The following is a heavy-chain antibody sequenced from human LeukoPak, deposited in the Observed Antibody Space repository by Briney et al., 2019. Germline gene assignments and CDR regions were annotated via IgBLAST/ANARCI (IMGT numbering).Heavy chain of an antibody. CDR3: ARVSCSSNSCHYYFDY. CDR2: IYYSGST. D-gene: IGHD2-2*01. V-gene: IGHV4-59*01. CDR1: GGSISSYY. Sequence: SETLSLTCTVSGGSISSYYWSWIRQPPGKGLEWIGYIYYSGSTNYNPSLKSRVTISVDTSKNQFSLKLSSVTAADTAVYYCARVSCSSNSCHYYFDYWGQGTLVTVSS. J-gene: IGHJ4*02.